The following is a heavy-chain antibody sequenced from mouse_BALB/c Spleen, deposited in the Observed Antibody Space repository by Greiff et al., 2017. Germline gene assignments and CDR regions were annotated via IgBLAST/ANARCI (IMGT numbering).Heavy chain of an antibody. D-gene: IGHD3-1*01. Sequence: QVQLKESGAELVRPGSSVKISCKASGYAFSSYWMNWVKQRPGQGLEWIGQIYPGDGDTNYNGKFKGKATLTADKSSSTAYMQLSSLTSEDSAVYFCARSAARATPFAYWGQGTLVTVSA. V-gene: IGHV1-80*01. CDR1: GYAFSSYW. CDR2: IYPGDGDT. CDR3: ARSAARATPFAY. J-gene: IGHJ3*01.